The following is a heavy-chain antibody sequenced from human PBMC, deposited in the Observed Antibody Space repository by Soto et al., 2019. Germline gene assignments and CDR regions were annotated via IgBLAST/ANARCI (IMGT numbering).Heavy chain of an antibody. CDR1: GFTLSNYG. Sequence: EVQLLESGGGLVQPGGSLRLSCAASGFTLSNYGMNWVRQAPGKGLEWVTGISGSDGSTYYADSVKGRFTISRDSSKNTLYLQMNTLRAEDTDVYDCDKDKYYAWGQGTLVTVSS. CDR2: ISGSDGST. J-gene: IGHJ4*02. D-gene: IGHD3-16*01. V-gene: IGHV3-23*01. CDR3: DKDKYYA.